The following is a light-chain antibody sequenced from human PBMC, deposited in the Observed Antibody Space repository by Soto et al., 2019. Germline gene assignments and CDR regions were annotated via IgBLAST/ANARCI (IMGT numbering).Light chain of an antibody. J-gene: IGLJ2*01. V-gene: IGLV2-8*01. CDR1: SSDVGGYNY. Sequence: QSVLTQPPSASGSPGQSVTISCTGTSSDVGGYNYGSWYQQHPGKAPKLMIYEVSKRPSGVPDRFSGSKSGNTASLTVSGLQAEDEADYYCSSYAGSNNLVFGGGTQLTVL. CDR3: SSYAGSNNLV. CDR2: EVS.